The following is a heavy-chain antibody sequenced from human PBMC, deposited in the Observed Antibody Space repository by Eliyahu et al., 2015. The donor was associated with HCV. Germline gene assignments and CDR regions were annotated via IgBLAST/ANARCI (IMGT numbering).Heavy chain of an antibody. Sequence: EVQLVESGGGLVKPGGSLRLSCAASGFTFSSYTXPWVRXAPGKGLEWVSSISRSSDYIYHADSVKGRFTISRDNAKNSLYLQMDSLRADDTAVYYCAREDYYYHSSGYYPYYFDYWGQGALVTVSS. D-gene: IGHD3-22*01. CDR2: ISRSSDYI. CDR1: GFTFSSYT. J-gene: IGHJ4*02. V-gene: IGHV3-21*01. CDR3: AREDYYYHSSGYYPYYFDY.